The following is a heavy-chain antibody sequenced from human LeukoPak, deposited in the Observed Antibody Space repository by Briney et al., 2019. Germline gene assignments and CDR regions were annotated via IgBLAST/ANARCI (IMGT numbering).Heavy chain of an antibody. CDR3: AREGIAAAGTRGYYFDY. D-gene: IGHD6-13*01. J-gene: IGHJ4*02. CDR2: IIPIFGTA. V-gene: IGHV1-69*05. CDR1: GGTFSSYA. Sequence: SVKVSCKASGGTFSSYAISWVRQAPGQGLEWMGGIIPIFGTANYAQTFQGRVTITTDESTSTAYMELSSLRSEDTAVYYCAREGIAAAGTRGYYFDYWGQGTLVTVSS.